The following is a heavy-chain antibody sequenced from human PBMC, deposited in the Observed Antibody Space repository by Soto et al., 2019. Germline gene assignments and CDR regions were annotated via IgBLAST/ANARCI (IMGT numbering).Heavy chain of an antibody. CDR3: ARTVGAAYYFDF. J-gene: IGHJ4*02. V-gene: IGHV4-4*07. Sequence: SETLSLTCTVSGDSMTKYYWSWIRQTAGKGLEWIGRVYMSGSTNYNPSLKSRVTMSIDTSNNHFSLDLKSVTAADTAVYYCARTVGAAYYFDFWGQGALVTVSS. CDR1: GDSMTKYY. CDR2: VYMSGST. D-gene: IGHD1-26*01.